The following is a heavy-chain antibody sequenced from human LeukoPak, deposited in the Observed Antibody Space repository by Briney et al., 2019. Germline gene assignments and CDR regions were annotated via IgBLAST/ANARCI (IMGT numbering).Heavy chain of an antibody. D-gene: IGHD6-19*01. CDR1: GGSISSSSYY. CDR3: ARTGAGGWYQFDH. CDR2: IYYSGST. J-gene: IGHJ4*02. V-gene: IGHV4-39*01. Sequence: KPSETLSLTCTVSGGSISSSSYYWGWIRQPPGKGLEWIGSIYYSGSTYYNPSLKSRVTMSVDTSKNQFSLNLTSVTAADTAVYYFARTGAGGWYQFDHWDQGTLVTVSS.